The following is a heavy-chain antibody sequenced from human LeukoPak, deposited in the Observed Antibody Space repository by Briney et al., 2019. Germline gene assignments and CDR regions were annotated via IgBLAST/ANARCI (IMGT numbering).Heavy chain of an antibody. D-gene: IGHD3-16*01. Sequence: RRASVKVSCKASGGTFSSYAISWVRQAPGQGLEWMGGIIPIFGTANYAQKFQGRVTITTDDSTSTAYMELSSLRSEDTAVYYCARGTRWGLFDIWGQGTMVTVSS. J-gene: IGHJ3*02. V-gene: IGHV1-69*05. CDR2: IIPIFGTA. CDR1: GGTFSSYA. CDR3: ARGTRWGLFDI.